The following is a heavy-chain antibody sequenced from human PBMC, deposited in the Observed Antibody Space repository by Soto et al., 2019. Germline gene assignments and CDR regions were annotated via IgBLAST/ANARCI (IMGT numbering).Heavy chain of an antibody. CDR3: ARDLGGSGWYLLEIDAFDI. J-gene: IGHJ3*02. CDR2: ISYDGSNK. CDR1: GFTFSSYA. Sequence: QVQLVESGGGVVQPGRSLRLSCAASGFTFSSYAMHWVRQAPGKGLEWVAVISYDGSNKYYADSVKGRFTISRDNSKNTLYLQMNSLRAEDTAVYYCARDLGGSGWYLLEIDAFDIWGQGTMVTVSS. V-gene: IGHV3-30-3*01. D-gene: IGHD6-19*01.